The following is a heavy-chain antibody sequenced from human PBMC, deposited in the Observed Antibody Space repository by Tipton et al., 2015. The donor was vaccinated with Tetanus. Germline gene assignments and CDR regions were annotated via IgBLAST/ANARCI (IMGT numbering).Heavy chain of an antibody. CDR2: IFDTGST. CDR1: GGSISSFY. J-gene: IGHJ4*02. V-gene: IGHV4-59*01. Sequence: GLVKPSETLSLICTVSGGSISSFYWTWIRQPPGKGLEWIGYIFDTGSTNYNPSLKSRVTMSVDTSKNQFSLHLTSVTAADTAVYYCARGWGSSWYYFDNWGQGTLVTVSS. CDR3: ARGWGSSWYYFDN. D-gene: IGHD6-13*01.